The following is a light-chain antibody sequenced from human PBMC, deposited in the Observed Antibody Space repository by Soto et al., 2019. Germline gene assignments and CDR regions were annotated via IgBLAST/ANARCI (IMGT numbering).Light chain of an antibody. J-gene: IGLJ2*01. Sequence: QLVLTQSPSASASLGASVKLTCTLSSGHNNYAIAWHQQQPEKGPRYLMKLNSDGSHSKGDGIPDRFSGSSSGAERYLTISRLQSEDKADYYCQTWDTGMVFGGGTKLTVL. V-gene: IGLV4-69*01. CDR2: LNSDGSH. CDR3: QTWDTGMV. CDR1: SGHNNYA.